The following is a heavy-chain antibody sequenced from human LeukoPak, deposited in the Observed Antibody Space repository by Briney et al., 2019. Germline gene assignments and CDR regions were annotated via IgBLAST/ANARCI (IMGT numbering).Heavy chain of an antibody. CDR2: ISSSSSYI. V-gene: IGHV3-21*01. Sequence: GGSLRLSCAASGFTFSSYSMNWVRQAPGKGLEWVSSISSSSSYIYYADSVKGRFTISRDNAKNSLYLQMNSLRAEDTAVYYCARVAPLRGYDYIGAWDYYYYYMDVWGKGTTVTISS. D-gene: IGHD5-12*01. CDR3: ARVAPLRGYDYIGAWDYYYYYMDV. CDR1: GFTFSSYS. J-gene: IGHJ6*03.